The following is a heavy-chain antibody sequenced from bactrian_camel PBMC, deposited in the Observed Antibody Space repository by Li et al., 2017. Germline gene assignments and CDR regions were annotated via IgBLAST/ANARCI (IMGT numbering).Heavy chain of an antibody. V-gene: IGHV3S40*01. CDR2: GIA. D-gene: IGHD2*01. CDR1: GFTFSNAV. Sequence: DVQLVESGGGLVQPGGSLRLSCAASGFTFSNAVMFWVRQAPGKGLEWVSGIASYADSVKGRFTISQDNNAVYLQMSDLKPEDSAVYYCTRVVSDVHQWNFGFWGQGTQVTVS. J-gene: IGHJ6*01. CDR3: TRVVSDVHQWNFGF.